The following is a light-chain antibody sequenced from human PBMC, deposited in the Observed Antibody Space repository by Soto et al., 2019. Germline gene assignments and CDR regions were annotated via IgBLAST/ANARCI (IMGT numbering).Light chain of an antibody. Sequence: EIVMTQSPTTLSVSPGRRSTLACRASQSVNSNYLAWYQQKHGQAPRLXIYGISKRATDIPDRFSGSWYGTEFNLTISSLQPEDFATYYCQQHGQWPITFGQGTRLEIK. CDR2: GIS. CDR3: QQHGQWPIT. CDR1: QSVNSN. V-gene: IGKV3D-15*01. J-gene: IGKJ5*01.